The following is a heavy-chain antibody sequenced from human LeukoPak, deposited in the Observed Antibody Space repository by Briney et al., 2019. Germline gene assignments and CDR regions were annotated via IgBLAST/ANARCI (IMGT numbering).Heavy chain of an antibody. V-gene: IGHV3-21*01. CDR2: ISSTSKYI. CDR3: AREYTAMAYDY. Sequence: GGSLRLSCVASGFAFSDDSMNWVHQPPGKGLEWVSSISSTSKYIYYADSVKGRFTISRDNAKNSLFLQMNNLRVDDSAVYYCAREYTAMAYDYWGQGNLVTVSS. CDR1: GFAFSDDS. D-gene: IGHD5-18*01. J-gene: IGHJ4*02.